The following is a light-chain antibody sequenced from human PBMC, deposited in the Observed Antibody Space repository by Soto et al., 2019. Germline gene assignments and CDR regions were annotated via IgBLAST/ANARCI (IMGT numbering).Light chain of an antibody. J-gene: IGKJ4*01. V-gene: IGKV3-20*01. CDR1: HSVNNNY. CDR3: QQYDTSLPYT. Sequence: IVLTQSPGTLSLSPGDRATLSCAASHSVNNNYLAWYQHKPGQAPSLLIYGASSRATGSPDRFSGSESWTDFTLTISRLEPEDYAVYYCQQYDTSLPYTFGGETKVEIK. CDR2: GAS.